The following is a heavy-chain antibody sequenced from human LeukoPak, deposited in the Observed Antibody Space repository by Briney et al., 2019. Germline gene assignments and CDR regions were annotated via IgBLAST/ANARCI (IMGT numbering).Heavy chain of an antibody. CDR3: AKSLGNWNDGGADY. V-gene: IGHV3-23*01. Sequence: GGSLRLSCAASGFSFNNYVMTWVRQAPGKGLEWVSAISGSGGSTYYADSVKGRFTISRDNSKRTLYLQMNSLRAEDTAVYYCAKSLGNWNDGGADYWGQGTLVTVSS. CDR1: GFSFNNYV. CDR2: ISGSGGST. D-gene: IGHD1-1*01. J-gene: IGHJ4*02.